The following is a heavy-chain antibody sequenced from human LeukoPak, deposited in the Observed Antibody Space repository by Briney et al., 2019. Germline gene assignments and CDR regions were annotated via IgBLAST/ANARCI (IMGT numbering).Heavy chain of an antibody. D-gene: IGHD2-2*01. CDR2: ISSSSSYI. CDR3: ARGPYCSSTRGSCYANWFDP. V-gene: IGHV3-21*01. CDR1: GFTFSSYS. Sequence: GGSLRHSCAASGFTFSSYSMNWVRQAPGKGLEWVSSISSSSSYIYYADSVKGRFTISRDNAKNSLYLQMNSLRAEDTAVYYCARGPYCSSTRGSCYANWFDPWGQGTLVTVSS. J-gene: IGHJ5*02.